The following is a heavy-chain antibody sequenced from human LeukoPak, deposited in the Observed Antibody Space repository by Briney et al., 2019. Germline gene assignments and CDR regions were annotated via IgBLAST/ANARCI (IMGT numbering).Heavy chain of an antibody. D-gene: IGHD1-26*01. V-gene: IGHV4-59*01. Sequence: SETLSLTCTVSGGSISSYSWSWIRQPPGKGLEWIGYIYYSGSTNYNPSLKSRVTISVDTSKNQFSLKLSSVTAADTAVYYCARVGPRGGSYYDGYFDSWGQGTLVTVSS. CDR1: GGSISSYS. CDR2: IYYSGST. CDR3: ARVGPRGGSYYDGYFDS. J-gene: IGHJ4*02.